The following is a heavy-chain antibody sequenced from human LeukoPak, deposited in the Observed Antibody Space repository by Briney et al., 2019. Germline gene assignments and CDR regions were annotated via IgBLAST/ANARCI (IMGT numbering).Heavy chain of an antibody. V-gene: IGHV3-23*01. D-gene: IGHD5-12*01. CDR1: LFSFSVHA. CDR3: GRLMGGYDSYFYGMDV. Sequence: GGSLRLSCAASLFSFSVHAMSWVRPAPGKGLEWVSGIGSDGSTHYAESVKGRFTISRDNSQNTLYLQMNSLRPEDTAVYYCGRLMGGYDSYFYGMDVWGQGTTVTVSS. J-gene: IGHJ6*02. CDR2: IGSDGST.